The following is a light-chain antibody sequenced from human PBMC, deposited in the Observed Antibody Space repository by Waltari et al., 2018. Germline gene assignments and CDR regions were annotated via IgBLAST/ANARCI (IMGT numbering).Light chain of an antibody. J-gene: IGLJ1*01. V-gene: IGLV3-10*01. Sequence: SYELTQIPSVSVSPGQTARITCTGQELPRKYAYWFQQKSGQAPRLVIYEDTKRPSGIPERFSGSSSGTVATLTITGAQVDDEADYYCYSSDSTGLRVFGGGTTVVVL. CDR1: ELPRKY. CDR3: YSSDSTGLRV. CDR2: EDT.